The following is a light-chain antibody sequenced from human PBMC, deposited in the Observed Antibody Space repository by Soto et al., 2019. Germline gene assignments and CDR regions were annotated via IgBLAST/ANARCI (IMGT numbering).Light chain of an antibody. CDR1: QPVXSNF. V-gene: IGKV3-20*01. CDR2: AAS. Sequence: IWVTQCAGLLSLSPGERATLSCRASQPVXSNFLAWHQQKPGQAPRLLXYAASSRATGIPDRFSGSGSGTDFTLTVTGREPDDFAVYYCQQYGSSTHTFGQGTKVDIK. CDR3: QQYGSSTHT. J-gene: IGKJ1*01.